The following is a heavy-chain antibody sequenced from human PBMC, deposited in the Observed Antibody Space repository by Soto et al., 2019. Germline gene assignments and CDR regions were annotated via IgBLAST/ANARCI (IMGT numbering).Heavy chain of an antibody. V-gene: IGHV4-4*02. J-gene: IGHJ4*02. D-gene: IGHD4-17*01. CDR3: ARSQTTVTSYDY. CDR1: GGSISSSNW. CDR2: IYHSGST. Sequence: PSETLSLTCASSGGSISSSNWWSWVRQPPGKGLEWIGEIYHSGSTNYNPSLKSRVTISVDRSKNQFSLKLSSVTAADTAVYYCARSQTTVTSYDYWGQGTLVTVSS.